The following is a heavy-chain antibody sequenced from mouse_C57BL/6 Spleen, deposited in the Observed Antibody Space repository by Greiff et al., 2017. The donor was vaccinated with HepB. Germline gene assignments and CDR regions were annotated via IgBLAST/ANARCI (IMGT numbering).Heavy chain of an antibody. J-gene: IGHJ3*01. CDR2: ILPSIGST. Sequence: VQLQQSGSELRSPGSSVKLSCKDFDSEVFPIAYMSWVRQKPGHGFEWIGGILPSIGSTIYGEKFEDKATLDADTLSNTAYLERNSLTSEDSAIYYCARGDYDGAWFAYWGQGTLVTVSA. D-gene: IGHD2-4*01. CDR3: ARGDYDGAWFAY. CDR1: DSEVFPIAY. V-gene: IGHV15-2*01.